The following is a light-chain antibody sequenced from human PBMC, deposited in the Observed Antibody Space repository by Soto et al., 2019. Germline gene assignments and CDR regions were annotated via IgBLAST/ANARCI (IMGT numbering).Light chain of an antibody. CDR1: QSVNSN. CDR2: GAS. V-gene: IGKV3D-15*01. CDR3: QQYNNWPLT. Sequence: IVMTQSPATLSVSPGETVTLSCRASQSVNSNLAWYQQKPGQAPRLLIYGASNRATDIPDRFSGSGSGTDFTLTISRLEPEDFAMYYCQQYNNWPLTFGGGTKGGYQ. J-gene: IGKJ4*01.